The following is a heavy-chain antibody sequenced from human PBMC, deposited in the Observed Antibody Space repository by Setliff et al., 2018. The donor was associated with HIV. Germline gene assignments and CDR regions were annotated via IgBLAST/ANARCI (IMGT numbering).Heavy chain of an antibody. D-gene: IGHD3-22*01. J-gene: IGHJ4*02. CDR2: ISAYNGNT. Sequence: ASVKVSCKASGGTFSSYAISWVRQAPGQGLEWMGWISAYNGNTNYAQKLQGRVTMTTDESTSTAYMELSSLRSEDTAVYYCARGGVYYYDSSGWSMDYWGQGTLVTVSS. V-gene: IGHV1-18*01. CDR3: ARGGVYYYDSSGWSMDY. CDR1: GGTFSSYA.